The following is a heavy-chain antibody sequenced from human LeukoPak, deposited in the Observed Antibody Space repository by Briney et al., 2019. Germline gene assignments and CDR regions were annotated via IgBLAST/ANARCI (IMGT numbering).Heavy chain of an antibody. V-gene: IGHV3-53*01. D-gene: IGHD4-23*01. CDR2: IYSGGST. J-gene: IGHJ4*02. Sequence: PGGSLRLSCAASGFTVSSNYMSWVRQAPGKGLEWVSVIYSGGSTYYADSVKGRFTISRDNSKNTLYLQMNSLRAEDTAVYYCARSRRRWDSYDTDQGFDYWGQGTLVTVSS. CDR3: ARSRRRWDSYDTDQGFDY. CDR1: GFTVSSNY.